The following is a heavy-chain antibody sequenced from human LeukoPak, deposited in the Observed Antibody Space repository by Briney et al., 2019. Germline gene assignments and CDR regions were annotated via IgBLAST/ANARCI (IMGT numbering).Heavy chain of an antibody. CDR2: IYYSGST. D-gene: IGHD4-17*01. CDR3: ARARAYGERSQH. J-gene: IGHJ1*01. Sequence: NASQTLSLTCTVSGGSISSGGYYWSWIRQHPGKGLEWIGYIYYSGSTYYNPSLKSRVTISVDTSKNQFSLKLSSVTAADTAVYYCARARAYGERSQHWGQGTLVTVSS. CDR1: GGSISSGGYY. V-gene: IGHV4-31*03.